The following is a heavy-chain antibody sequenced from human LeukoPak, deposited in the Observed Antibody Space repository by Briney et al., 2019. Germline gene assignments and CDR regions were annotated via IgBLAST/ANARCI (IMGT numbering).Heavy chain of an antibody. V-gene: IGHV3-21*01. J-gene: IGHJ6*03. Sequence: GGSLRLSCAASGLTFSSYDMSWVRQAPGKGLEWVSSIGSSSSYMYYADSVKGRFTISRDNAKNSLYLQMNSLRAEDTAVYYCAKDVTAYCGADCYSPMDVWGKGTTVTVSS. CDR1: GLTFSSYD. CDR3: AKDVTAYCGADCYSPMDV. D-gene: IGHD2-21*02. CDR2: IGSSSSYM.